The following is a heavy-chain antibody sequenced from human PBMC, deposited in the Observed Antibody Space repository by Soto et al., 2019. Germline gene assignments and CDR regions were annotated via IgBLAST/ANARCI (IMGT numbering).Heavy chain of an antibody. Sequence: SETLSLTCTVTGDSVNSYYWSWMRQPPGKGLECMGYVYYRGSTNYNPSLKSRVTISVDTAKNQFSLRLRSVTAADTAVYYFARGRTKYCTNGVCYTTRLAFGKTFDYWGQGNLVTVSS. J-gene: IGHJ4*02. CDR2: VYYRGST. D-gene: IGHD2-8*01. CDR1: GDSVNSYY. CDR3: ARGRTKYCTNGVCYTTRLAFGKTFDY. V-gene: IGHV4-59*08.